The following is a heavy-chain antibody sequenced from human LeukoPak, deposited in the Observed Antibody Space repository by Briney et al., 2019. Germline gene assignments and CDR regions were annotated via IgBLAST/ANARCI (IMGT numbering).Heavy chain of an antibody. V-gene: IGHV1-69*04. D-gene: IGHD3-22*01. J-gene: IGHJ1*01. CDR2: IIPILGIA. Sequence: GASVKVSCKASRGTFSSYAISWVRQAPGQGLEWMGRIIPILGIANYAQKFQGRVTITADKSTSTAYMELSSLRSEDTAVYYCARTRRYYYDSSGYYSRDAEYFQHWGQGTLVTVSS. CDR3: ARTRRYYYDSSGYYSRDAEYFQH. CDR1: RGTFSSYA.